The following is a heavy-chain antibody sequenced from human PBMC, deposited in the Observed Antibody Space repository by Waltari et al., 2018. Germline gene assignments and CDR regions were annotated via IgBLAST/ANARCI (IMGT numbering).Heavy chain of an antibody. CDR1: GFTFSSYS. D-gene: IGHD6-19*01. CDR3: AKDGRSGWYFDY. V-gene: IGHV3-21*01. Sequence: EVQLVESGGVLVKPGGSLRLSCAASGFTFSSYSMNWVRQAPGKGLEWVSSISSSSSYIYYADSVKGRFTISRDNSKNTLYLQMNSLRAEDTAVYYCAKDGRSGWYFDYWGQGTLVTVSS. CDR2: ISSSSSYI. J-gene: IGHJ4*02.